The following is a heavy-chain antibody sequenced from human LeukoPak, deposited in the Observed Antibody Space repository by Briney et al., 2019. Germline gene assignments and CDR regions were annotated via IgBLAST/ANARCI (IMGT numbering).Heavy chain of an antibody. CDR1: GGSISSSSYY. V-gene: IGHV4-39*07. CDR3: ARVVFPDYYDSSGYPYYYMDV. Sequence: NTSETLSLTCTVSGGSISSSSYYWGWIRQPPGKGLEWIGSIYYSGSTYYNPSLKSRVTISVDRSKNQFSLKLSSVTAADTAVYYCARVVFPDYYDSSGYPYYYMDVWGKGTTVTVSS. D-gene: IGHD3-22*01. J-gene: IGHJ6*03. CDR2: IYYSGST.